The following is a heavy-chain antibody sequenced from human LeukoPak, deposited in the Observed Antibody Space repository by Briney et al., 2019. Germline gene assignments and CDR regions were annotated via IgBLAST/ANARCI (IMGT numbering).Heavy chain of an antibody. CDR3: ARDYIAYDPLDY. V-gene: IGHV3-23*01. CDR1: GFTFRSYA. CDR2: ISGSGGDT. Sequence: GGSLRLSCAASGFTFRSYAIYWVRQAPGKGLEWVSGISGSGGDTYFADSVKGRFTISRDNSKNSLYLQMNSLRAEDTAVYWCARDYIAYDPLDYWGQGTLVTVSS. D-gene: IGHD3-3*01. J-gene: IGHJ4*02.